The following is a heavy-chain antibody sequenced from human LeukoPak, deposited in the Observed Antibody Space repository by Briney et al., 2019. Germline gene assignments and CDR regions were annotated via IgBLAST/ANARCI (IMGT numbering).Heavy chain of an antibody. Sequence: GSSVKVSCKASGGTFSSYAISWVRQAPGQGLEWMGRIIPILGIANYAQKFQGRVTITADESTSTAYMELSSLRSEDTAVYYCARVSYYDSSGSDPVFDYWGQGTLVTVSS. CDR3: ARVSYYDSSGSDPVFDY. CDR1: GGTFSSYA. D-gene: IGHD3-22*01. V-gene: IGHV1-69*04. J-gene: IGHJ4*02. CDR2: IIPILGIA.